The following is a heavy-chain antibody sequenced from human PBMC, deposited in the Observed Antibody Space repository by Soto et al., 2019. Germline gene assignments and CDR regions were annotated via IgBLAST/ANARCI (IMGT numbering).Heavy chain of an antibody. V-gene: IGHV4-39*01. CDR1: SGSISSSLYY. D-gene: IGHD3-22*01. CDR3: ARLPYYDTPPVTFDI. J-gene: IGHJ3*02. CDR2: IYSTVST. Sequence: SETLSLTCSVSSGSISSSLYYWGWIRQPPGKGLEWIGTIYSTVSTHYNPSLKSRVTISVDTSKNQFSLKLNSVTAADAAVYYCARLPYYDTPPVTFDIWGQGAMVTVSS.